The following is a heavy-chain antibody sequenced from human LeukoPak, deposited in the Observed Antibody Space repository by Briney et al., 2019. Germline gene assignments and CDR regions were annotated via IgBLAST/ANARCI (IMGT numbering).Heavy chain of an antibody. D-gene: IGHD4-17*01. CDR1: GFSFSSYW. CDR2: INSDGSSA. V-gene: IGHV3-74*01. J-gene: IGHJ3*02. Sequence: QPGGSLRLSCTASGFSFSSYWMHWVRQPPGKGLVWVSRINSDGSSATYADSVKGRFTISRDNAKNTLYLQMHSLRAEDTAMYYCARVDYGDSLRHVLSIWGQGTMVTVSS. CDR3: ARVDYGDSLRHVLSI.